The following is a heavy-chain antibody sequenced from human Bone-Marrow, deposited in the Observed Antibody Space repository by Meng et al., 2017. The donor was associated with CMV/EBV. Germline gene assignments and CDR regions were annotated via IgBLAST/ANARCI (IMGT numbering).Heavy chain of an antibody. CDR1: GGSISSSNYF. CDR3: ARHPQGGYNYGFHYFDY. CDR2: TSYSRST. Sequence: SEPLSLTCSVSGGSISSSNYFWGWMRHPPGQGLEWIGSTSYSRSTYYNPPLRSRVTISVDTSKNQFSLKLSSVTAADTAVYYCARHPQGGYNYGFHYFDYWGQGTLVTVSS. D-gene: IGHD5-18*01. V-gene: IGHV4-39*01. J-gene: IGHJ4*02.